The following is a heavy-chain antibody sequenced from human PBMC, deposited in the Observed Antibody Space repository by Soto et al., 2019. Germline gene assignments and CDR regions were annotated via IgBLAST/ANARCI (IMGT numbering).Heavy chain of an antibody. J-gene: IGHJ4*02. Sequence: QVQLLESGGGLVKPGGSLRLSCAASGFSFGDYYMTWIRQSPGKGLECVSFVSSSGDTIYYADSVRGRFTISRDNAKHSLYLHMSSLRADDTAVNYCARAGRLGISGIDDWGQGTLGTVSS. CDR3: ARAGRLGISGIDD. D-gene: IGHD3-16*01. CDR1: GFSFGDYY. V-gene: IGHV3-11*01. CDR2: VSSSGDTI.